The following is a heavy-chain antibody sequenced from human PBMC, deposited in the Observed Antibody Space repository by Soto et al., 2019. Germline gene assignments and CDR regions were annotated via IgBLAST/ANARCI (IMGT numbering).Heavy chain of an antibody. CDR2: IYYGGTT. J-gene: IGHJ4*02. CDR1: VEPMTGGYY. D-gene: IGHD2-15*01. CDR3: ARGWYYFDV. Sequence: GTLSLTCDVSVEPMTGGYYWCWIRQSPGKGLEWIGSIYYGGTTYYNPSLRSRLAISIDTSKKQFSLRLSSVTAADTALYYCARGWYYFDVWGQGSLVTVSS. V-gene: IGHV4-38-2*01.